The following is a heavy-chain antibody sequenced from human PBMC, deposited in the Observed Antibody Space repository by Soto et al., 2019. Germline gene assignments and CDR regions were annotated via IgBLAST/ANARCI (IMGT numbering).Heavy chain of an antibody. CDR3: ARVYFGGACFSGGDFDY. CDR1: GYTFTTYG. CDR2: ISVYNGDT. V-gene: IGHV1-18*01. J-gene: IGHJ4*02. Sequence: QVQLVQYGTEVKKAGSAVKVSCKTSGYTFTTYGISWIRQAPGQGLEWIARISVYNGDTNYAQNVQGRVTMTTDTLTTTAYLELRSLRSDDTAVYYCARVYFGGACFSGGDFDYWGQGTLVTVS. D-gene: IGHD2-21*01.